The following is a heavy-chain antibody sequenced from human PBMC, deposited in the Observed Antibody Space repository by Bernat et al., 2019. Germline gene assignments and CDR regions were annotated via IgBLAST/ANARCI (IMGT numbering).Heavy chain of an antibody. V-gene: IGHV1-3*01. J-gene: IGHJ4*02. CDR2: INAGNGNT. CDR1: YTFTSYA. CDR3: AGVRGILWFGELVYDGATAGTGRFDY. Sequence: YTFTSYAMHWLRHAPGQRLSWMGWINAGNGNTKYSQKFQGRVTITRDTSASTAYMELSSLRSEDTAVYYCAGVRGILWFGELVYDGATAGTGRFDYWGQG. D-gene: IGHD3-10*01.